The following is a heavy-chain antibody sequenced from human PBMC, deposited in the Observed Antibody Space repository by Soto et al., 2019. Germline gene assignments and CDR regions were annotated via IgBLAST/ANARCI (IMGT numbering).Heavy chain of an antibody. J-gene: IGHJ5*02. Sequence: PSETLSLTCTVSGGSISSYYWIWIRQPPGKGLEWIGYIYYSGSTNYNPSLKSRVTISVDTSKNQFSLKLSSVTAADTAVYYCARESFIAAAGINWFDPWGQGTLVTVSS. CDR2: IYYSGST. V-gene: IGHV4-59*01. CDR3: ARESFIAAAGINWFDP. D-gene: IGHD6-13*01. CDR1: GGSISSYY.